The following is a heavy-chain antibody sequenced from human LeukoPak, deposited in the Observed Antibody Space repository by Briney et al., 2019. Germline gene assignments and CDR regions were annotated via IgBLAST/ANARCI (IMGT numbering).Heavy chain of an antibody. J-gene: IGHJ4*02. CDR1: GFTFSSHG. CDR2: ISSGGNTI. V-gene: IGHV3-48*04. Sequence: GGSLRLSCAASGFTFSSHGMNWIRQAPGKGLEWVSYISSGGNTIYYADSVKGRFTISRDNAKNSLYLQMNSLRAEDTAVYYCARRLGSCFDYWGQGTLVTVSS. CDR3: ARRLGSCFDY. D-gene: IGHD2-15*01.